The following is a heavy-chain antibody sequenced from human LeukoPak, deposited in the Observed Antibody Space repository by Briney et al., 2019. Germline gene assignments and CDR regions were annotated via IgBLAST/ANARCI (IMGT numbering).Heavy chain of an antibody. Sequence: ASVKVSCKASGGTFSSYAISWVRQAPGQGLEWMGRIIPILGIANYAQKFQGRVTITADKSTSTAYMELSSLRSEDTAVYYCASVRKDIVVVPAAMGDWFDPWGQGTLVTVSS. J-gene: IGHJ5*02. CDR2: IIPILGIA. D-gene: IGHD2-2*01. CDR3: ASVRKDIVVVPAAMGDWFDP. V-gene: IGHV1-69*04. CDR1: GGTFSSYA.